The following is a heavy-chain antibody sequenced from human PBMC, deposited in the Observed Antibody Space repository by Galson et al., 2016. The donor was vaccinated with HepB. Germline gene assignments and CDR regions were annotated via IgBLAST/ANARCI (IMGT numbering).Heavy chain of an antibody. J-gene: IGHJ4*02. CDR3: TSLTIFGVVTKY. CDR1: GFTFSSYW. D-gene: IGHD3-3*01. Sequence: SLRLSCAASGFTFSSYWMSWVRQAPGKRLECVANIKQDGSEQYYVDSVKGRFTISRDNAKKSLYLQMNSLRAEDTAVYYCTSLTIFGVVTKYWGQGTLVTVSS. V-gene: IGHV3-7*05. CDR2: IKQDGSEQ.